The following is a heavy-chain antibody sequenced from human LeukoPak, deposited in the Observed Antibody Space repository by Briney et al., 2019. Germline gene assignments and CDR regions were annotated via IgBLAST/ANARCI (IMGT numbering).Heavy chain of an antibody. D-gene: IGHD3-22*01. V-gene: IGHV3-30*18. J-gene: IGHJ4*02. CDR2: ISYDGSNK. CDR3: AKGRYYYDSSGYYYVDYFDY. CDR1: GFTFSSYG. Sequence: GGSLRLSCAASGFTFSSYGMHWVRQAPGKGLEWVAVISYDGSNKYYADSVKGRFTISRDNSKTTLYLQMHSLRAEDTAVYYCAKGRYYYDSSGYYYVDYFDYWGQGTLVTVSS.